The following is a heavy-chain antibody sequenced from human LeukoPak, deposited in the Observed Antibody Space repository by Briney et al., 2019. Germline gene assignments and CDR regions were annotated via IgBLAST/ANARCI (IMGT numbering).Heavy chain of an antibody. CDR3: ARGRYCSADICSGGDAFDI. J-gene: IGHJ3*02. CDR1: GGSINNYY. CDR2: IYTRGST. D-gene: IGHD2-15*01. V-gene: IGHV4-4*07. Sequence: SETLSLTCTVSGGSINNYYWSWIRQPAGKGLEWIGRIYTRGSTNYNPSLKSRVTMSVDTSKNQFSLKLSSVTAADTAVYYCARGRYCSADICSGGDAFDIWGQGTMVSVSP.